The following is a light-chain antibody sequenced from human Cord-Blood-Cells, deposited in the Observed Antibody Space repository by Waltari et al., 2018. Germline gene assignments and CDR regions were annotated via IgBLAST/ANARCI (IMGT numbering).Light chain of an antibody. CDR1: QSISSW. Sequence: DIQMTQSPFTLSASVGDRVTLTCRASQSISSWLAWDQQKPGKAPKLLIYKASSLESGVPSRFSGSGSGTEFTLTISSLQPDDFATYYCQQYNSYLYTFGQGTKLEIK. CDR3: QQYNSYLYT. V-gene: IGKV1-5*03. J-gene: IGKJ2*01. CDR2: KAS.